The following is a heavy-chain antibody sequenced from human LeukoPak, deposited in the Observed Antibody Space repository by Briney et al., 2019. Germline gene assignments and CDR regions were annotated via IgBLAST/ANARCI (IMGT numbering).Heavy chain of an antibody. J-gene: IGHJ4*02. V-gene: IGHV1-8*01. CDR3: ARLSQTPDYYSNGGYYYLGY. Sequence: ASVKVSCKASRYTFTSYDINWLRAAAGQGLEWMGWMNPSTGRTGFAQKFQGRLTMTRDTSISTAYMELSSLRSEDTAVYYCARLSQTPDYYSNGGYYYLGYWGQGTPVTVSS. CDR1: RYTFTSYD. CDR2: MNPSTGRT. D-gene: IGHD3-22*01.